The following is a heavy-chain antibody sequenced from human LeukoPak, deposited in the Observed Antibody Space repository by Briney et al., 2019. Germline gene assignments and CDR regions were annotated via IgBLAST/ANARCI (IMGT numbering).Heavy chain of an antibody. J-gene: IGHJ4*02. V-gene: IGHV3-11*01. CDR1: GFIFSDYY. CDR3: AKAGIVGPTTNFDF. D-gene: IGHD1-26*01. Sequence: GGSLRLSCAASGFIFSDYYMSWIRQAPGKGLEWVSTIKGTGLTTYYADSVKGRFTISRDNAKNSLFLQMSSLRAEDTAVYYCAKAGIVGPTTNFDFWGQGTLVTVSS. CDR2: IKGTGLTT.